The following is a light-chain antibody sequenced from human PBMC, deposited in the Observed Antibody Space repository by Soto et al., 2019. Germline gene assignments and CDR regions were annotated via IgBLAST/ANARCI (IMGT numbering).Light chain of an antibody. CDR2: EVN. CDR3: SSYASTSTAV. CDR1: SSDVGAYNY. V-gene: IGLV2-14*01. J-gene: IGLJ1*01. Sequence: QSALTQPASVSGSPGQSITISCTGTSSDVGAYNYVSWYQQHPGKALKLMIYEVNYRPSGVSNRFSGSKSGITASLTISGLQAEDEADYYCSSYASTSTAVFGTGTRSPS.